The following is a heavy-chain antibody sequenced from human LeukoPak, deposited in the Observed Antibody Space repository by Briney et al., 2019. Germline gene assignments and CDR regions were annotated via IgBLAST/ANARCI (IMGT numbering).Heavy chain of an antibody. V-gene: IGHV1-46*01. Sequence: ASVKVSCKAPGYTFTRYYMYWVRQAPGQGLEWMGIINPSGGSATYAQKFQGRVTMTRDTSTNTVYMELSSLRSEDTAVYYCARYNDYVDYWGQGTLVTVSS. J-gene: IGHJ4*02. CDR1: GYTFTRYY. D-gene: IGHD3-16*01. CDR3: ARYNDYVDY. CDR2: INPSGGSA.